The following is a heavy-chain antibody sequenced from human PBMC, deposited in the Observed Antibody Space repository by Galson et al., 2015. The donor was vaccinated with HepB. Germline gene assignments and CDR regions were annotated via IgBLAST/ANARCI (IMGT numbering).Heavy chain of an antibody. D-gene: IGHD2-8*02. CDR1: GYTFTGYY. J-gene: IGHJ6*02. CDR2: INPNSGGT. CDR3: ARDSPTGGWYDYYGMDV. Sequence: QSGAEVKKPGASVKVSCKASGYTFTGYYMHWVRQAPGQGLEWMGWINPNSGGTNYAQKFQGRVTMTRDTSISTAYMELSRLRSDDTAVYYCARDSPTGGWYDYYGMDVWGQGTTVTVSS. V-gene: IGHV1-2*02.